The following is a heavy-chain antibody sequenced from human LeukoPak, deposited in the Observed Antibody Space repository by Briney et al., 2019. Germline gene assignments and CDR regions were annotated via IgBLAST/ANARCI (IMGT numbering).Heavy chain of an antibody. CDR1: GFTFSNAW. CDR3: TTDQYYDFWSGYYDY. V-gene: IGHV3-15*01. CDR2: IKSKTDGWTT. J-gene: IGHJ4*02. D-gene: IGHD3-3*01. Sequence: GGSLRLSCAASGFTFSNAWMSWVRQAPGKGLEWVGRIKSKTDGWTTDYAAPVKGRFTISRDDSKNTLYLQMNSLKTEDTAVYYCTTDQYYDFWSGYYDYWGQGTLVTVSS.